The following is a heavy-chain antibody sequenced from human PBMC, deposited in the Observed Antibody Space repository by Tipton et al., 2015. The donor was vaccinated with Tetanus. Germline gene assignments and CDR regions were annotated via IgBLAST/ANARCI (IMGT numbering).Heavy chain of an antibody. CDR3: TKESYGSGNRYSEY. J-gene: IGHJ4*02. CDR2: ITDDSSKT. Sequence: SLRLSCAASGMTFTNSWMHWVRQAPGKGLVWVSRITDDSSKTWYADSVKGRFTISRDNAKNTLYLQMNSLRAEDTAVYYCTKESYGSGNRYSEYWGQGALVTVSS. CDR1: GMTFTNSW. D-gene: IGHD3-10*01. V-gene: IGHV3-74*01.